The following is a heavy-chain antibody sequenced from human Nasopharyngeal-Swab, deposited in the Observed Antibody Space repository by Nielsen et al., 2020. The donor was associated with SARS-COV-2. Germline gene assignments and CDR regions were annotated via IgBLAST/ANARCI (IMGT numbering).Heavy chain of an antibody. J-gene: IGHJ4*02. Sequence: GSLRLSCAASGFTFSGSAMHCVRQASGKGLEWVGRIRSKANSYATAYAASVKGRFTISRDESKNTAYLQMNSLKTEDTAVYYCAKRGCSSTSCYLDYWGQGTLVTVSS. D-gene: IGHD2-2*01. CDR1: GFTFSGSA. V-gene: IGHV3-73*01. CDR3: AKRGCSSTSCYLDY. CDR2: IRSKANSYAT.